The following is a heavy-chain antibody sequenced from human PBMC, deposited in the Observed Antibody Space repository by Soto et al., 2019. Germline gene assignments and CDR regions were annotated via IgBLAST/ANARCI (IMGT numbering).Heavy chain of an antibody. CDR2: MNPNSGIT. Sequence: ASVKVSCKACGGTFSSYTISWVRQATGQGLEWMGRMNPNSGITGYAQKFQGRVTMTRNTSISTAYMELSSLRSEDTAVYYCARVQLEGPMDVWGKGTTVTVSS. CDR1: GGTFSSYT. D-gene: IGHD1-1*01. V-gene: IGHV1-8*02. J-gene: IGHJ6*04. CDR3: ARVQLEGPMDV.